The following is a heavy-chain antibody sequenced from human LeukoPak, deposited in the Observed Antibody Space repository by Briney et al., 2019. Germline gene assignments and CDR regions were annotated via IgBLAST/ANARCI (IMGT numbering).Heavy chain of an antibody. CDR1: GGSFSGYY. V-gene: IGHV4-34*01. D-gene: IGHD5-18*01. Sequence: SETLSLTCAVYGGSFSGYYWSWIRQPPGKGLEWIGEINHSGSTNYNPSLKSRVIISVDTSKNQFSLKLSSVTAADTAVYYCARGRIQLWTTYFDYWGQGTLVTVSS. J-gene: IGHJ4*02. CDR3: ARGRIQLWTTYFDY. CDR2: INHSGST.